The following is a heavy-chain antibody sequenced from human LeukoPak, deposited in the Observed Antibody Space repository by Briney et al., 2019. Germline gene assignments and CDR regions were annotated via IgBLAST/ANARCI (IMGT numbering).Heavy chain of an antibody. Sequence: PGRSLRLSCAASGFTFSSYGMHWVRQAPGKGLEWVAVIWYDGSNKYYADSVKGRFTISRDNSKNTLYLQMNSLRAEDTAVYYCARDGGAMAARYYFDYWGQGTLVTVSS. CDR3: ARDGGAMAARYYFDY. V-gene: IGHV3-33*01. CDR2: IWYDGSNK. D-gene: IGHD5-18*01. J-gene: IGHJ4*02. CDR1: GFTFSSYG.